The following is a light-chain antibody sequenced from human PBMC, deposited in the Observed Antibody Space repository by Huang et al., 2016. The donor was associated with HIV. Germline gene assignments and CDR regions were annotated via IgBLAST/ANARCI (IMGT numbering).Light chain of an antibody. CDR3: QQYNNWPPWT. CDR1: QSLSSN. CDR2: GAS. J-gene: IGKJ1*01. Sequence: EIVMTQSPATLSVSPGERATLSCRASQSLSSNLAWYQQKPGRAPRLLIYGASTRATGIPARFRASGSGTDFTLTISGLQSEDFAIYYCQQYNNWPPWTFGQGTKVEIK. V-gene: IGKV3-15*01.